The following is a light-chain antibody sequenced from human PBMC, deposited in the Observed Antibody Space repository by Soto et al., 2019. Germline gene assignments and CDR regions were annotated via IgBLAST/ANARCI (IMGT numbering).Light chain of an antibody. CDR2: AAS. Sequence: DIQMTQSPSSLSASVGDTVTITCRASQRISTYLNWYQQKPGRAPKLVISAASSLQSGVPTRFSGDGSGTDFTLTISSLQPEDVATYFCQQSSSILGTFGQGTRV. CDR3: QQSSSILGT. CDR1: QRISTY. J-gene: IGKJ1*01. V-gene: IGKV1-39*01.